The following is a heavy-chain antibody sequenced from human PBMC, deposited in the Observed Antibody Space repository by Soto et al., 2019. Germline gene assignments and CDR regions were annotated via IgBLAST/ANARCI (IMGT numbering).Heavy chain of an antibody. Sequence: EVQLVESGGGLVQPGGSLRLSCAASGFTFSGSWMHWVRQAPGKGLVWVSRINGDGSGTSYADFVKGRFTISRDDAKNTLFLQMNGLRAEDTAVYYCAREIFGSGTANDYWGQGTLVTVSS. CDR3: AREIFGSGTANDY. J-gene: IGHJ4*02. V-gene: IGHV3-74*01. CDR1: GFTFSGSW. D-gene: IGHD3-10*01. CDR2: INGDGSGT.